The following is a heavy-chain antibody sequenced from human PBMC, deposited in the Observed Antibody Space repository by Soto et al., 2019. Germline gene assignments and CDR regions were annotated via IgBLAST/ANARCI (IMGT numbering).Heavy chain of an antibody. V-gene: IGHV1-46*03. Sequence: ASVKVSCKTSGYTFTSYYMHRVRKAHGQGLEWMGIINPSGVSTSYAQKFQGRVTMTRDTSTSTVYMELSSLRSEDTAVYYCARGSSEGDYYYYMDVWGKGTTVTVS. D-gene: IGHD1-26*01. CDR2: INPSGVST. J-gene: IGHJ6*03. CDR1: GYTFTSYY. CDR3: ARGSSEGDYYYYMDV.